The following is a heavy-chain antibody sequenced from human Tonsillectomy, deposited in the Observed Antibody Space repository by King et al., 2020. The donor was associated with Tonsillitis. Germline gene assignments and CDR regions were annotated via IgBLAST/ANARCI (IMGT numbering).Heavy chain of an antibody. D-gene: IGHD3-3*01. CDR2: ITSSSDTI. CDR1: GFTFSNYD. V-gene: IGHV3-48*01. CDR3: ARDGVFMTDIKLVVDLDY. J-gene: IGHJ4*02. Sequence: VQLVESGGGLVQPGESLRLSCAASGFTFSNYDMNWVRQAPGKGLEWISYITSSSDTIYYADSVKGRFTVSRDNAKHSLYLQMNNLRAEDTAVYYCARDGVFMTDIKLVVDLDYWGQGTLVTVSS.